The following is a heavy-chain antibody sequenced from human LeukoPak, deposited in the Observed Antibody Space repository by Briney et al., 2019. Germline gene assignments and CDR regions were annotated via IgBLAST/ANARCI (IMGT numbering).Heavy chain of an antibody. CDR3: ASLGVTTLEDLDY. Sequence: SETLSLTCTVSGGSISSGGYYWSWIRQPPGKGLEWIGYIYHSGSTYYNPSLKSRVTISVDKSKNQFSLKLSSVTAADTAVYYCASLGVTTLEDLDYWGQGTLVTVSS. CDR1: GGSISSGGYY. D-gene: IGHD4-23*01. J-gene: IGHJ4*02. V-gene: IGHV4-30-2*02. CDR2: IYHSGST.